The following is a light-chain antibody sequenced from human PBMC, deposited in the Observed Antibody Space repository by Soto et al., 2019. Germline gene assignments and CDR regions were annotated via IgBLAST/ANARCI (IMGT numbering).Light chain of an antibody. CDR3: QQSYITPYT. Sequence: DLQMTPSPSSLSASVGDTVTITCRASQSISVHLNWYQQKGGKVPKLLIYAASNLYSGVPSRFSGSGSETDFALTISSLQPEDFATYYCQQSYITPYTFGQGTRLEIK. J-gene: IGKJ2*01. CDR2: AAS. CDR1: QSISVH. V-gene: IGKV1-39*01.